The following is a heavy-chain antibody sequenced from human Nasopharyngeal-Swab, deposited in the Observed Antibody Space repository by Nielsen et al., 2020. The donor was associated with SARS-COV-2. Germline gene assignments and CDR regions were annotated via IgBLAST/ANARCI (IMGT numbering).Heavy chain of an antibody. CDR2: IIPILGRA. Sequence: SVKVSCQASGGPFSSYAISWVRQAPGQGLEWMGRIIPILGRANYAQKFQGRVTITPDKSTSTAYMELSSLRSEDTAVYYCARDAAIGYYFDYWGQGTLVTVSS. CDR1: GGPFSSYA. D-gene: IGHD2-2*02. J-gene: IGHJ4*02. V-gene: IGHV1-69*04. CDR3: ARDAAIGYYFDY.